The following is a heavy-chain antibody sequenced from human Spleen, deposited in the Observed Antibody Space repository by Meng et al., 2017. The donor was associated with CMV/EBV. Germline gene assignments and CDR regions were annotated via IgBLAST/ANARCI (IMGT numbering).Heavy chain of an antibody. CDR3: ARGMLRRTLYYYYGMDV. V-gene: IGHV3-30*01. Sequence: GGSLRLSCAASGFTFSSYAMHWVRQAPGKGLEWVAVISYDGSNKYYSDSVKGRYTISRDNSKNTLYLQMISLRAEDTAVYYCARGMLRRTLYYYYGMDVWGQGTTVTVSS. J-gene: IGHJ6*02. CDR2: ISYDGSNK. CDR1: GFTFSSYA. D-gene: IGHD1-14*01.